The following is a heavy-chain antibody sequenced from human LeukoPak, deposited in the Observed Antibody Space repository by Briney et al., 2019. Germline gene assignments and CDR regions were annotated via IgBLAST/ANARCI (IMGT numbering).Heavy chain of an antibody. D-gene: IGHD3-10*01. V-gene: IGHV4-38-2*02. CDR3: ARGLYYYGSGSYPIYYYYYYMDV. J-gene: IGHJ6*03. CDR1: GYSISSGYY. CDR2: IYHSGST. Sequence: SETLSLTCTVSGYSISSGYYWGWIRQPPGKGLVWIGRIYHSGSTYYNPSLKSRVTISVDTSKNQFSLKLSSVTAADTAVYYCARGLYYYGSGSYPIYYYYYYMDVWGKGTTATVSS.